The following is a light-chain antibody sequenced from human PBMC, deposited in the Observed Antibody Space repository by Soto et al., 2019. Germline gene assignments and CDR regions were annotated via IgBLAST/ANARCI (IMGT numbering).Light chain of an antibody. Sequence: QSALTQPASVSGSPGQSITISCTGGSSDIGGYNYVSWFQQHPGKAPKLMIYEVTNRPSGVSNRFSGSKSGSTASLTISGFQAEDEADYYCSSYTSSNTLVFGTGTKLTVL. CDR2: EVT. J-gene: IGLJ1*01. CDR3: SSYTSSNTLV. CDR1: SSDIGGYNY. V-gene: IGLV2-14*01.